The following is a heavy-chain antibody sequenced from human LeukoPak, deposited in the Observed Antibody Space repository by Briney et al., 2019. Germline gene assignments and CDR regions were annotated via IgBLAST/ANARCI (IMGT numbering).Heavy chain of an antibody. J-gene: IGHJ4*02. CDR1: GYTFTSYT. CDR2: INASIGNT. V-gene: IGHV1-3*01. Sequence: ASVKVSCKASGYTFTSYTISWVRQAPGQGLEWMGWINASIGNTKYSQKFQGRVTITTDTSASTAYMELSSLRSEDTAVYYCARDLGNDSGDYGLTTPDSWGQGTLVTVSS. D-gene: IGHD4-17*01. CDR3: ARDLGNDSGDYGLTTPDS.